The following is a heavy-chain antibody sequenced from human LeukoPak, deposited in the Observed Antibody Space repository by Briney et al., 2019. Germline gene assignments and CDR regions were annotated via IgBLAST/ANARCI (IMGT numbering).Heavy chain of an antibody. D-gene: IGHD3-9*01. J-gene: IGHJ4*02. CDR2: IYTSGST. Sequence: PSETLSLTCKVSGYSIRSGYYWGWIRQPAGKGLEWIGRIYTSGSTNYNPSLKSRVTISVDTSKNQFSLKLSSVTAADTAVYYCARAGILRYFDWLHPGHFDYWGQGTLVTVSS. V-gene: IGHV4-61*02. CDR3: ARAGILRYFDWLHPGHFDY. CDR1: GYSIRSGYY.